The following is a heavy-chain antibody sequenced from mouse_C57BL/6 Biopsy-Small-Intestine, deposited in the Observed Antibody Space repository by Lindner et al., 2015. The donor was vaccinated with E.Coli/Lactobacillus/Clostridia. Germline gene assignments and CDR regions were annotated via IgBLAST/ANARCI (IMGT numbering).Heavy chain of an antibody. D-gene: IGHD2-3*01. CDR1: GFTFKTYA. Sequence: VQLQESGGGLVQPKGSLKLSCAASGFTFKTYAAHWVRQAPGKGLEWVARIRSKSNKYATYYADSVKDRFTISRDDSQNMLYLQMNNLKTEDTAMYYCVRFYDDYYGGHFDVWGTGTTVTVSS. J-gene: IGHJ1*03. CDR2: IRSKSNKYAT. CDR3: VRFYDDYYGGHFDV. V-gene: IGHV10-3*01.